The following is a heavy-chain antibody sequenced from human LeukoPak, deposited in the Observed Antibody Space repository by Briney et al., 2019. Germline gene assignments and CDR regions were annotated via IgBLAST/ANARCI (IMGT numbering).Heavy chain of an antibody. V-gene: IGHV3-21*01. J-gene: IGHJ5*01. CDR2: ISSSSSYI. Sequence: GRSLRLSCAASGFTFSSYSMNWVRQAPGKGLEWVSSISSSSSYIYYADSVKGRFTISRDNAKNSLYLQMNSLGAEDTAVYYCARGRGLRYFDWFNYWGQGTLVTVSS. CDR1: GFTFSSYS. CDR3: ARGRGLRYFDWFNY. D-gene: IGHD3-9*01.